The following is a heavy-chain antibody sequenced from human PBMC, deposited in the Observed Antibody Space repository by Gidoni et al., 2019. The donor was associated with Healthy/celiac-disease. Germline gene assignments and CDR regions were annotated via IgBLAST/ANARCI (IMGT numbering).Heavy chain of an antibody. J-gene: IGHJ4*02. CDR2: IGGSGGST. V-gene: IGHV3-23*01. CDR1: GFTFSSYA. CDR3: AKDPYSSGRYGGYYFDY. Sequence: EVQLLESGGGLVQPGGSLRLSCAASGFTFSSYAMSRVRQAPGKGLEWVSAIGGSGGSTYYADSVKGRFTISRDNSKNTLYLQMNSLRAEDTAVYYCAKDPYSSGRYGGYYFDYWGQGTLVTVSS. D-gene: IGHD6-19*01.